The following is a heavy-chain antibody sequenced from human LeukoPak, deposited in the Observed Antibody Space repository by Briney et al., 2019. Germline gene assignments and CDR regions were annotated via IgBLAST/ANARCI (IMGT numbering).Heavy chain of an antibody. D-gene: IGHD6-19*01. J-gene: IGHJ4*02. CDR1: GGPISSSSYY. CDR3: ARHVAETLLSYFDY. CDR2: IYYSGST. V-gene: IGHV4-39*01. Sequence: PSETLSLTCTVSGGPISSSSYYWGWIRQPPGKGLEWIGSIYYSGSTYYNPSLKSRVTISVDTSKNQFSLKLSSVTAADTAVYYCARHVAETLLSYFDYWGRGTLVTVSS.